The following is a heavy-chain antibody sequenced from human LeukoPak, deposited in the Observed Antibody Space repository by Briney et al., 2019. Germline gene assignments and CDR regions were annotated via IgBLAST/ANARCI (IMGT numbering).Heavy chain of an antibody. D-gene: IGHD5-24*01. J-gene: IGHJ3*02. Sequence: GGSLRLSCAASGFTFTTYAMSWVRQAPGKGLEWVSVISGSGDSTYYADSVKGRFTISRDISKNTLYLQMKSLRAGDTAVYYCAKSWYGYNLPPSDAFDIWGQGTMVTVSS. V-gene: IGHV3-23*01. CDR3: AKSWYGYNLPPSDAFDI. CDR2: ISGSGDST. CDR1: GFTFTTYA.